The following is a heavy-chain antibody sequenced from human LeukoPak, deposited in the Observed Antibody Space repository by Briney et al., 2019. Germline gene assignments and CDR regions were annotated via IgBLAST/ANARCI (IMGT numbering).Heavy chain of an antibody. Sequence: GGSLRLSCPASGFTFSYYGIHWVRQAPGKGLEWVAFIRYDGNDKYYAKSVKGRFTISRDTSRNTVSLQMNSLRLEDTAIYYCAKPLMRDRWFGESWGQGTLVTVSS. CDR1: GFTFSYYG. D-gene: IGHD3-10*01. CDR3: AKPLMRDRWFGES. V-gene: IGHV3-30*02. J-gene: IGHJ5*02. CDR2: IRYDGNDK.